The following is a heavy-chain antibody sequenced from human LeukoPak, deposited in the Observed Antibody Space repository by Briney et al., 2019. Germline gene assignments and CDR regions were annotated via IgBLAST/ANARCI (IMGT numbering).Heavy chain of an antibody. Sequence: KSSETLSLTCAVYGGSFSGYYWSWIRQPPGKGLEWIGEINHSGSTNYNPSLKSRVTISVDTSKNQFSLKLSSVTAADTAVYYCARQYSSAEGVTGFDYWGQGTLVTVSS. J-gene: IGHJ4*02. CDR2: INHSGST. V-gene: IGHV4-34*01. CDR3: ARQYSSAEGVTGFDY. CDR1: GGSFSGYY. D-gene: IGHD6-19*01.